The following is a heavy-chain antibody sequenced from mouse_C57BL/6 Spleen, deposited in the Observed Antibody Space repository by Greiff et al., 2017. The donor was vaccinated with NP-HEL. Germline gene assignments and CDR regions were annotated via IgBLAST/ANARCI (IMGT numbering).Heavy chain of an antibody. CDR1: GYTFTDYY. V-gene: IGHV1-19*01. CDR2: INPYNGGT. Sequence: EVQLKQSGPVLVKPGASVKMSCKASGYTFTDYYMNWVKQSHGKSLEWIGVINPYNGGTSYNQKFKGKATLTVDKSSSTAYMELNSLTSEDSAVYYCAREVYAMDYWGQGTSVTVSS. CDR3: AREVYAMDY. J-gene: IGHJ4*01.